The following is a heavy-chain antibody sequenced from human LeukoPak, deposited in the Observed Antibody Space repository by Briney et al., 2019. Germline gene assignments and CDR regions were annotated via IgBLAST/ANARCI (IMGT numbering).Heavy chain of an antibody. V-gene: IGHV3-48*01. CDR1: GFTFSSYT. CDR3: AKDISSASRGVDV. CDR2: ISSSSSTI. Sequence: GGSLRLSCAASGFTFSSYTMNWVRQAPGKGLEWVSDISSSSSTIYYADSVKGRFTISRDNAKNSLYLQMNSLRAEDTAVYYCAKDISSASRGVDVWGKGTTVTVSS. D-gene: IGHD6-6*01. J-gene: IGHJ6*04.